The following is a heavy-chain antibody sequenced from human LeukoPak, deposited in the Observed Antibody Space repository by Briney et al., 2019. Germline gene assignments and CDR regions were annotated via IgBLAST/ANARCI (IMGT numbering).Heavy chain of an antibody. CDR1: GFTFSSYA. V-gene: IGHV3-23*01. CDR3: AKDLTFGGVL. D-gene: IGHD3-16*01. CDR2: ISGSGGTT. Sequence: GGSLSLSCAASGFTFSSYAMSWIRQAPGKGLEWVSAISGSGGTTYYADSVKGRFTISRDNSKNTLYLQMNSLRAEDTAVYYCAKDLTFGGVLWGQGTLVTVSS. J-gene: IGHJ4*02.